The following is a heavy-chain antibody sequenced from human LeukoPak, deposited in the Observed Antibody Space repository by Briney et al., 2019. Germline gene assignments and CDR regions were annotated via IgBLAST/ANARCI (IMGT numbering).Heavy chain of an antibody. Sequence: GGSLSLSCAASGFTFSNYWVSWVRQAPGKGLEWVANIKQDGSEKYYVDSVKGRFTISRDNAKRSLFLQMNSLRAEDTAVYYCARERYSSGWYGDYYYYYGMDVWGQGTTVTVSS. V-gene: IGHV3-7*05. CDR3: ARERYSSGWYGDYYYYYGMDV. J-gene: IGHJ6*02. D-gene: IGHD6-19*01. CDR2: IKQDGSEK. CDR1: GFTFSNYW.